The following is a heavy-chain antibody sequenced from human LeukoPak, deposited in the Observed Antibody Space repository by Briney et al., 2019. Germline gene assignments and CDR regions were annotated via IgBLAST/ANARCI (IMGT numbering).Heavy chain of an antibody. Sequence: ASVKVSCKASGYTFTSYDINWVRQATGQGLEWMGWMNPNSGNTGYAPKFQGRVTMTRNTSIRTAYMELSSLRSKDTAVYYCARDTAAATYNWFDPWGQGTLVTVSS. V-gene: IGHV1-8*01. CDR1: GYTFTSYD. D-gene: IGHD6-13*01. J-gene: IGHJ5*02. CDR3: ARDTAAATYNWFDP. CDR2: MNPNSGNT.